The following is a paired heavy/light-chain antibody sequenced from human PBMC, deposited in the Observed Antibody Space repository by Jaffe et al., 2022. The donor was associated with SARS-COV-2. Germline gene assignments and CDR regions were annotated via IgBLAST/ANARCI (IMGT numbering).Light chain of an antibody. J-gene: IGLJ2*01. Sequence: SSELTQDPAVSVALGQTVKITCQGDSLRSYYTNWYQQRPGQAPALVIYGENNRPSGIPDRFSGSRSGGTSSLTISGAQAEDEGDYYCSSRDSGGDHAIFGGGTKVTVL. CDR1: SLRSYY. CDR3: SSRDSGGDHAI. V-gene: IGLV3-19*01. CDR2: GEN.
Heavy chain of an antibody. CDR1: GDSVSSLNYY. J-gene: IGHJ3*01. D-gene: IGHD1-26*01. Sequence: QLQESGPGLVKPSETLSLTCSVSGDSVSSLNYYWAWIRQPPGKGLEWLGRIYYSGRTSFNPSLQSRLLSSLDTSKNEFSLQLTSVTAADTAVYFCARGSSAAGGALHVWGQGTKVTVSS. CDR2: IYYSGRT. V-gene: IGHV4-39*02. CDR3: ARGSSAAGGALHV.